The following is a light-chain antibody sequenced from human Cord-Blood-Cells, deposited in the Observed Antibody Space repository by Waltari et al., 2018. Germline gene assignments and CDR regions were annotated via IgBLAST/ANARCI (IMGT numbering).Light chain of an antibody. J-gene: IGKJ1*01. CDR3: QKYNSAPWP. V-gene: IGKV1-27*01. CDR1: KGISNY. Sequence: DIQMTQSPSSLSASVGDRVNITGRAGKGISNYLAWYQQKPGKVPKILIYAASTLQSGIPARVSGGGSGTDFTLTISSLQPEDVAPYYLQKYNSAPWPFGQRTKLEIK. CDR2: AAS.